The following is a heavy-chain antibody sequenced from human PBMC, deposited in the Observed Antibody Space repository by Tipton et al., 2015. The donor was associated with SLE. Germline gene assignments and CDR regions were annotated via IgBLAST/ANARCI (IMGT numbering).Heavy chain of an antibody. J-gene: IGHJ4*02. CDR2: VNHDRDT. V-gene: IGHV4-34*01. Sequence: TLSLTCAVNGGSFTGYSWNWIRQAPGKGLEWIGAVNHDRDTIYNPSLKSRVTILVETSKNQFSLKVSSVTAADTAVYYCARHYGSSFDFWGQGTLVTVSS. D-gene: IGHD6-13*01. CDR3: ARHYGSSFDF. CDR1: GGSFTGYS.